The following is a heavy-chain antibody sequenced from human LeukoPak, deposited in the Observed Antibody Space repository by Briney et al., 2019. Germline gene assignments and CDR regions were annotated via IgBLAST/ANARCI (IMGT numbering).Heavy chain of an antibody. Sequence: PGGSLRLSCAASGFTFSSYEMNWVRQAPGKGLEWVSYISSSGSTIYYADSVKGRFTISRDNAKNSLYLQMNSLRAEDMALYYCAKDNSYGSGSYIDYWGQGTLVTVSS. CDR3: AKDNSYGSGSYIDY. V-gene: IGHV3-48*03. J-gene: IGHJ4*02. CDR1: GFTFSSYE. D-gene: IGHD3-10*01. CDR2: ISSSGSTI.